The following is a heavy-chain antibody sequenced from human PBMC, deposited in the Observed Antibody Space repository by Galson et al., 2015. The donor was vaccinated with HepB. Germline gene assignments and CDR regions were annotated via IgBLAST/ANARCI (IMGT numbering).Heavy chain of an antibody. CDR3: ARDRIAAGTSYDYYYGMDV. D-gene: IGHD6-13*01. J-gene: IGHJ6*02. CDR2: INPSGGST. Sequence: SVKVSCKASGYTFTSYYMHWVRQAPGQGLEWMGIINPSGGSTSYAQRFQGRVTMTRDTSTSTVYMELSSLRSEDTAVYYCARDRIAAGTSYDYYYGMDVWGQGTTVTVSS. CDR1: GYTFTSYY. V-gene: IGHV1-46*01.